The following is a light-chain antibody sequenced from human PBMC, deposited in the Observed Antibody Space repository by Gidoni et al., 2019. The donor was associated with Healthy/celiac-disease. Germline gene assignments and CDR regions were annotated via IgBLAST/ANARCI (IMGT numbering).Light chain of an antibody. CDR1: SSNIGAGYD. CDR2: GNS. CDR3: QSYDSGLSGYVV. J-gene: IGLJ2*01. V-gene: IGLV1-40*01. Sequence: QSVLTQPPSVSGAPGQRVPIPCTGRSSNIGAGYDVHWYQQLPGTAPKLLIYGNSNRPSGVPDRFSGSKSGTSASLAITGLQAEDEADYYCQSYDSGLSGYVVFGGGTKLTVL.